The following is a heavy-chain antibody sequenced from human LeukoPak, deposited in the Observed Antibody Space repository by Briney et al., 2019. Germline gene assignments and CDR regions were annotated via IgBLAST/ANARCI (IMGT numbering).Heavy chain of an antibody. CDR3: ARLGAAAGTVSDY. Sequence: GASVKVSCKASGYTFTSYYMHWVRQAPGQGLEWMGIINPSGGSTSYAQKFQGRVTMTRDMSTSTVYMELSSLRPEDTAVYYCARLGAAAGTVSDYWGQGTLVTVSS. J-gene: IGHJ4*02. V-gene: IGHV1-46*01. CDR1: GYTFTSYY. D-gene: IGHD6-13*01. CDR2: INPSGGST.